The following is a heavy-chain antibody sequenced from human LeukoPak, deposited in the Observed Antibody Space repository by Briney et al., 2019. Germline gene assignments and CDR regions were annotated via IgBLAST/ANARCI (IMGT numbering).Heavy chain of an antibody. CDR2: IRYDGSNK. Sequence: PGGSLRLSCAASGFTFSSYGMHWVRQAPGKGLEWVAFIRYDGSNKYYADSVKGRFTISRDNSKNTLYLQMNSLRAEDTAVYYWARDRGYGSGSLGYYYYYMDVWGKGTTVTVSS. J-gene: IGHJ6*03. CDR1: GFTFSSYG. D-gene: IGHD3-10*01. CDR3: ARDRGYGSGSLGYYYYYMDV. V-gene: IGHV3-30*02.